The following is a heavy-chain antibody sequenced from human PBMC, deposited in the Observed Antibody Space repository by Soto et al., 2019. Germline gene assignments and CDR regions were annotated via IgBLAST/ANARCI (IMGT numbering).Heavy chain of an antibody. CDR1: GYTFTGYY. V-gene: IGHV1-2*02. J-gene: IGHJ4*02. CDR2: INPNSGGT. D-gene: IGHD3-22*01. Sequence: QVQLVQSGAEVKKPGASVKVSCKASGYTFTGYYMHWVRQAPGQGLEWMGWINPNSGGTNYAQKFQGRITMTRDTSISTAYMELSRLRSDDTAVYYCARRAYYDSSGSFLVYWGQGTLVTVSS. CDR3: ARRAYYDSSGSFLVY.